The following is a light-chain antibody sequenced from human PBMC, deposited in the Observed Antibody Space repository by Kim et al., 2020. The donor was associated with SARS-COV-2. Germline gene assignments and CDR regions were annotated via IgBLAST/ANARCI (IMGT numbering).Light chain of an antibody. CDR1: QSISSY. CDR3: QQSYSAPWT. Sequence: DIQMTQSPSSLSASVGDRVTITCRAGQSISSYLNWYQQKPGRAPKLLIYAASSLQSGVPSRLSGSGSGTDFTLTISSLQPEDFATYYCQQSYSAPWTFGRGTKVDIK. J-gene: IGKJ1*01. V-gene: IGKV1-39*01. CDR2: AAS.